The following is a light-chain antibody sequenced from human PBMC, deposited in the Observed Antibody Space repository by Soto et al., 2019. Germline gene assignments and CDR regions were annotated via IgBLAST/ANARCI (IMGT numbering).Light chain of an antibody. CDR3: XQYNKWPPYT. Sequence: EIVMTQSPANLSVSPGERATLSCRASQSVSSNLAWYQQKPGQGPRLLIYGASTRAIGIPARFSGSGSGTEFXLTXXSLQSEDFAVYXCXQYNKWPPYTFGQGTKVEIK. CDR1: QSVSSN. J-gene: IGKJ2*01. V-gene: IGKV3-15*01. CDR2: GAS.